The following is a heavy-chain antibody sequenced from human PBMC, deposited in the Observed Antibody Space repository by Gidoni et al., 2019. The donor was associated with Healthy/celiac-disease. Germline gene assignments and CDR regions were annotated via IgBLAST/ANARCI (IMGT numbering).Heavy chain of an antibody. CDR2: IYYSWRP. J-gene: IGHJ4*02. Sequence: QLQLQQTAPALVTLSETLSVTCTVSGGSSTSRRYYWGWIRQPPGKGLEWIGSIYYSWRPYYNPSLKSRVTISVDTSKNQFSFKLRSVTAAVTAVYYCARHARGIVVVVAATPFYSWGQGTLVTVSS. V-gene: IGHV4-39*01. CDR1: GGSSTSRRYY. D-gene: IGHD2-15*01. CDR3: ARHARGIVVVVAATPFYS.